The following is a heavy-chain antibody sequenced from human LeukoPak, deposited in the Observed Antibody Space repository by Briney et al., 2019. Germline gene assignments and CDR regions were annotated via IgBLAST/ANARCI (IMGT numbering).Heavy chain of an antibody. Sequence: PSETLSLTCTVSGGSISRYYWSWIRQPPGKGLEGIGYIYYSGSTNYNPSLKSRVTISVDTSKNQFSLKLSSVTAADTAVYYCARNVLRYFDWFPFDPWGQGTLVTVSS. CDR1: GGSISRYY. CDR3: ARNVLRYFDWFPFDP. V-gene: IGHV4-59*01. J-gene: IGHJ5*02. D-gene: IGHD3-9*01. CDR2: IYYSGST.